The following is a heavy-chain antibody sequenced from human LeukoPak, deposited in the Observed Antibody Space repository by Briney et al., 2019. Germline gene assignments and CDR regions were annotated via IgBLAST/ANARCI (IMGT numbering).Heavy chain of an antibody. CDR2: INPSGGST. CDR1: GYTFTGYY. J-gene: IGHJ5*02. CDR3: ARARLYYGSGSYVFSDWFDP. V-gene: IGHV1-46*01. Sequence: ASVKVSCKASGYTFTGYYMHWVRQAPGQGLEWMGIINPSGGSTSYAQKFQGRVTMTRDTSTSTVYMELSSLRSEDTAVYYCARARLYYGSGSYVFSDWFDPWGQGTLVTVSS. D-gene: IGHD3-10*01.